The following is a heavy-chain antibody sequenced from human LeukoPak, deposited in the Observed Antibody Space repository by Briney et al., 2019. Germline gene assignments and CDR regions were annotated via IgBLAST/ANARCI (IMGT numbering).Heavy chain of an antibody. Sequence: GASVKVSCKASGYTFTGYYMHWVRQAPGQGLEWMGWINPNSGGTNYAQKLQGRVTMTRDTSISTAYMELSSLRSDDTAVYYCARGRDSSTYYSGPGDYWGQGTLVTVSS. J-gene: IGHJ4*02. CDR1: GYTFTGYY. CDR3: ARGRDSSTYYSGPGDY. D-gene: IGHD3-22*01. V-gene: IGHV1-2*02. CDR2: INPNSGGT.